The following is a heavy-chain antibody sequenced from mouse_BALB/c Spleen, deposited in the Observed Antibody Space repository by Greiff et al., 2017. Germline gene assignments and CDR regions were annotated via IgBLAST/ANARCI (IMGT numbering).Heavy chain of an antibody. Sequence: QVQLKESGPELVKPGASVKISCKASGYAFSSSWMNWVKQRPGQGLEWIGRIYPGDGDTNYNGKFKGKATLTADKSSSTAYMQLSSLTSVDSAVYFCARLALDYWGQGTSVTVSS. CDR1: GYAFSSSW. CDR3: ARLALDY. CDR2: IYPGDGDT. V-gene: IGHV1-82*01. J-gene: IGHJ4*01.